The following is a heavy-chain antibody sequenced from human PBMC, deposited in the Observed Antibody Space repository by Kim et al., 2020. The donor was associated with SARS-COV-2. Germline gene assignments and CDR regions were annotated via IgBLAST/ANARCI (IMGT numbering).Heavy chain of an antibody. CDR3: ASCIAVAPNGRAFDI. Sequence: GGSLRLSCAASGFTVSSNYMSWVRQAPGKGLEWVSVIYSGGSTYYADSVKGRFTISRDNCKNTLYLQMNSLRAEDTAVYYCASCIAVAPNGRAFDIWGQGTIVTVSS. CDR1: GFTVSSNY. D-gene: IGHD6-19*01. J-gene: IGHJ3*02. CDR2: IYSGGST. V-gene: IGHV3-53*01.